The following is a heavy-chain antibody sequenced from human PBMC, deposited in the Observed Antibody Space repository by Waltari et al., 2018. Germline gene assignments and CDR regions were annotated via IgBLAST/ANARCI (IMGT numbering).Heavy chain of an antibody. CDR3: ARKTSALYFDY. D-gene: IGHD2-2*01. V-gene: IGHV3-33*08. Sequence: QVQLVESGGGLVQPGRSPSLSGAASGFSFSSYGMHWVRQAPGKGLEWVAVIWFDGSDKYYADAVKGRFTISRDNSKNTLYLQMNSLRAEDTAVYYCARKTSALYFDYWGQGALVTVSS. CDR2: IWFDGSDK. CDR1: GFSFSSYG. J-gene: IGHJ4*02.